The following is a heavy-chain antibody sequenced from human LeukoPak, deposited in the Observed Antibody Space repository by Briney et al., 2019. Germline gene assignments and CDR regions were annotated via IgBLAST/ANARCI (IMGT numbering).Heavy chain of an antibody. J-gene: IGHJ4*02. Sequence: PGRSLRLSCAASGFTFSSYGMHWVRQAPGKGLEWVAVIWYDGSNKYYVDSVKGRFTISRDNSKNTLYLQMNSLRAEDTAVYYCAKDRPPGGSPLMDYWGQGTLVTVSS. V-gene: IGHV3-33*06. CDR2: IWYDGSNK. CDR1: GFTFSSYG. CDR3: AKDRPPGGSPLMDY. D-gene: IGHD1-26*01.